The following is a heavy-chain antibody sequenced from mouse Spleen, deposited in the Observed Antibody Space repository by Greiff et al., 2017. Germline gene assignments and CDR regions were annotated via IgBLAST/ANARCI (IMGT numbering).Heavy chain of an antibody. V-gene: IGHV1-4*01. Sequence: QVQLKQSGAELARPGASVKMSCKASGYTFTSYTMHWVKQRPGQGLEWIGYINPSSGYTKYNQKFKDKATLTADKSSSTAYMQLSSLTSEDSAVYYCARTPLLDYAMDYWGQGTSVTVSS. CDR3: ARTPLLDYAMDY. D-gene: IGHD2-1*01. CDR1: GYTFTSYT. J-gene: IGHJ4*01. CDR2: INPSSGYT.